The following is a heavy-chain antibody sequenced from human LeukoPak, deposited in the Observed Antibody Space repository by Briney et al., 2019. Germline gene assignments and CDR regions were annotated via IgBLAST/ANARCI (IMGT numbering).Heavy chain of an antibody. Sequence: PGRSLRLSCAASGFTFSSYGMHWVRQAPGKGLEWVAVISYDGSNKYYADSVKGRFTISRDNSKNTLYPQMNSLRAEDTAVYYCAKDPGFQLYGDLYYFDYWGQGTLVTVSS. D-gene: IGHD4-17*01. CDR3: AKDPGFQLYGDLYYFDY. V-gene: IGHV3-30*18. CDR1: GFTFSSYG. CDR2: ISYDGSNK. J-gene: IGHJ4*02.